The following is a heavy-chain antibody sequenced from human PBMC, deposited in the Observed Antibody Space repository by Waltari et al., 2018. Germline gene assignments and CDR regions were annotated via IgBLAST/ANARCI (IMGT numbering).Heavy chain of an antibody. CDR1: GGSISSSSYY. CDR2: IYYSGST. D-gene: IGHD1-26*01. V-gene: IGHV4-39*07. J-gene: IGHJ4*02. Sequence: QLQLQESGPGLVKPSETLSLTCTVSGGSISSSSYYWGWLRQPPGKGLEWIGSIYYSGSTYYNPSLKSRVTISVDTSKNQFSLKLSSVTAADTAVYYCASLYSGSYRIDYWGQGTLVTVSS. CDR3: ASLYSGSYRIDY.